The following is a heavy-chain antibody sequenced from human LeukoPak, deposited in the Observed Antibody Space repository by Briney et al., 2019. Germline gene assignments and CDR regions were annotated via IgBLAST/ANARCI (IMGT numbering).Heavy chain of an antibody. CDR1: GYTFTSYY. J-gene: IGHJ6*02. D-gene: IGHD3-10*01. CDR3: ARDLSLRGTMGFYYYGMDV. V-gene: IGHV1-46*01. Sequence: APVKVSCKTSGYTFTSYYIHWARQAPGQGLEWMGIINPTAGSTNYAQKFQGRVTMTRDTSTSTAYMELSSLRSEDTAVYYCARDLSLRGTMGFYYYGMDVWGQGTTVTVSS. CDR2: INPTAGST.